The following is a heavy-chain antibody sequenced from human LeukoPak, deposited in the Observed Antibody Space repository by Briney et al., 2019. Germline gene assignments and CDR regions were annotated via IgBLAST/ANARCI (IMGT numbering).Heavy chain of an antibody. J-gene: IGHJ5*02. CDR2: IYHSGST. CDR1: GYSISSGYY. CDR3: ARFSSSTSTPFGP. Sequence: SETLSLTCTVSGYSISSGYYWGWIRQPPGKGLEWIGSIYHSGSTYYNPSLKSRVTISVDTSMNQFSLKLSSVTAADTAVYYCARFSSSTSTPFGPWGQGTLVTVSS. V-gene: IGHV4-38-2*02. D-gene: IGHD2-2*01.